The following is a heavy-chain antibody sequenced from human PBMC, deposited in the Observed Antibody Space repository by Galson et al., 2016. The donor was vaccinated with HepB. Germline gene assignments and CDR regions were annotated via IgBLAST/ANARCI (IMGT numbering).Heavy chain of an antibody. D-gene: IGHD3-16*02. CDR1: GYTFTSYA. CDR3: ARTSSPNYDYVWGSYRPTRFDP. Sequence: SVKVSCKASGYTFTSYAMHWVRQAPGQRLEWMGWINAGNGNTKYSQKFQGRVTITRDTSASTAYMELSSLRSEDTAVYYCARTSSPNYDYVWGSYRPTRFDPWGQGTLVTVSS. CDR2: INAGNGNT. V-gene: IGHV1-3*01. J-gene: IGHJ5*02.